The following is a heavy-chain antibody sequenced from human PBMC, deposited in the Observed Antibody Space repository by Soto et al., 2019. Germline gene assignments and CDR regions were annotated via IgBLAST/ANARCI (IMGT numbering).Heavy chain of an antibody. CDR3: ARDHTVTVPRYAYYGMDV. V-gene: IGHV3-66*01. CDR2: IYSGGST. D-gene: IGHD3-16*01. CDR1: GFTVSDHY. J-gene: IGHJ6*02. Sequence: EEQLVESGGGLVQPGGSLRLSCAASGFTVSDHYMTWVRQAPGKGLEWVSVIYSGGSTYYADSVKGRFTISRDNTKNTLYLQMNSLRAEDTAVYYCARDHTVTVPRYAYYGMDVWGQGTTVIVSS.